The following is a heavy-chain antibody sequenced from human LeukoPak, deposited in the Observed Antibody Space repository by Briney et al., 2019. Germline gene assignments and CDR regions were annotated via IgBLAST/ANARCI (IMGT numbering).Heavy chain of an antibody. CDR3: ARDPGSSAFDL. V-gene: IGHV3-7*01. CDR2: INRDSSVK. D-gene: IGHD1-14*01. Sequence: GGSLRLSRAASGFNFTAFWMSWVRQTPERGLEFVANINRDSSVKNYVDSVKGRFTISRDNAKKSLFLEPNSLRADDTAVFYCARDPGSSAFDLWGQGSLVTVST. J-gene: IGHJ4*02. CDR1: GFNFTAFW.